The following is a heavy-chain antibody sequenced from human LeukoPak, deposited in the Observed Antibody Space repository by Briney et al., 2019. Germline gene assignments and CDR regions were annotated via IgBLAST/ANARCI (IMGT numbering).Heavy chain of an antibody. D-gene: IGHD5-18*01. CDR1: GGTFSSYA. CDR2: IIPIFGTA. Sequence: ASVKVSCKASGGTFSSYAISWVRQAPGQGLEWMGGIIPIFGTANYAQKFQGRVTITADESTSTAYMELSSLKSEDTAVYYCARGKDTAMAQAYWGQGTLVTVSS. CDR3: ARGKDTAMAQAY. J-gene: IGHJ4*02. V-gene: IGHV1-69*13.